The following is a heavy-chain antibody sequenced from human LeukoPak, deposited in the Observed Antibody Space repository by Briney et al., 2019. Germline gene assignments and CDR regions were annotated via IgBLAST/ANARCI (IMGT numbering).Heavy chain of an antibody. CDR1: GFTFSSYA. J-gene: IGHJ4*02. CDR2: ISGSGGST. V-gene: IGHV3-23*01. Sequence: GGSLRLSCAASGFTFSSYAMSWVRQAPGKGLEWVSAISGSGGSTYYADSVKGRFTISRDNSKNTLYLQMNSLRAEDTAVYYCAKVPYFRVVTTEKYYFDYWGQGTLVTVSS. CDR3: AKVPYFRVVTTEKYYFDY. D-gene: IGHD3-3*01.